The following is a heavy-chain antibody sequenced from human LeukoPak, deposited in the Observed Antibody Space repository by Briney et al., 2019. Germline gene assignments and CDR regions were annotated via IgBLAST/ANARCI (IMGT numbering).Heavy chain of an antibody. D-gene: IGHD2-15*01. J-gene: IGHJ4*02. CDR1: GVSISSHY. Sequence: SETLSLTCSVSGVSISSHYWSWIRQPAGEGLEWIGRIYTSGSTNYNPSFNSRVTMSVDKSKNHLSLNLSSVTAADTAFYYCARDWRYCSVGSCSYYFDYWGQGALVPISS. V-gene: IGHV4-4*07. CDR3: ARDWRYCSVGSCSYYFDY. CDR2: IYTSGST.